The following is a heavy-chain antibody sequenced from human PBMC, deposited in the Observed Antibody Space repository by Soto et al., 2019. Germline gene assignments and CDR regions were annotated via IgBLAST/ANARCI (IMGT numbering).Heavy chain of an antibody. V-gene: IGHV3-74*01. CDR2: IKSDGSGT. J-gene: IGHJ4*02. CDR3: ARSSDGYIDY. Sequence: EVQLVESGGGLVQPGGSLRLSCAASGFTFSSYWMHWVRQAPGKGLVWVSRIKSDGSGTTYADSVKGRFTISRDNAKNTLFLQMISLRAEDTAVYYCARSSDGYIDYWGLGTLVTVSS. CDR1: GFTFSSYW. D-gene: IGHD2-8*01.